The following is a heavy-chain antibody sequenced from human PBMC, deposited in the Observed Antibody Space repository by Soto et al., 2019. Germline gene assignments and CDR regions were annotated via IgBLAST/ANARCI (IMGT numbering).Heavy chain of an antibody. CDR3: ARDERYSSGRYNYYYGMDV. Sequence: PSETLSLTCTVSGGSVSSGSYYWSWIRQPPGKGLEWIGYIYYSGSTNYNPSLKSRVTISVDTSKNQFSLKLSSVTAADTAVYYCARDERYSSGRYNYYYGMDVWGQGTTVTVSS. D-gene: IGHD6-19*01. J-gene: IGHJ6*02. V-gene: IGHV4-61*01. CDR1: GGSVSSGSYY. CDR2: IYYSGST.